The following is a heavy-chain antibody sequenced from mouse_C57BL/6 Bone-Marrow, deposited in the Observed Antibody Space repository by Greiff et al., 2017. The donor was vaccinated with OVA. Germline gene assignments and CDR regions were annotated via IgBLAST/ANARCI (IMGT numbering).Heavy chain of an antibody. Sequence: EVKLEESGGGLVQPGGSLSLSCAASGFTFPDYYMSWVRQPPGKALEWLGFIRNKANGYTTEYSASVKGRFTISRDNSQSILYLQLNSLRAEDSATEYCARYYYGSGNDGFAYWGQGTLVTVSA. J-gene: IGHJ3*01. V-gene: IGHV7-3*01. CDR3: ARYYYGSGNDGFAY. CDR1: GFTFPDYY. D-gene: IGHD1-1*01. CDR2: IRNKANGYTT.